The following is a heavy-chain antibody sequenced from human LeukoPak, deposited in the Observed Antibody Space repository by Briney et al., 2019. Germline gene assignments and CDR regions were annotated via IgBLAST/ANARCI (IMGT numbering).Heavy chain of an antibody. D-gene: IGHD1-20*01. Sequence: GGSLRLSCAASGFTFSSCDMHWVRQATGKGLEWVSAIGTAGDTYYPGSVKGRFTISRENAKNSLYLQMNSLRAGDTAVYYCAREKIGITLNYFDLWGRGTLVTVSS. J-gene: IGHJ2*01. CDR1: GFTFSSCD. V-gene: IGHV3-13*01. CDR3: AREKIGITLNYFDL. CDR2: IGTAGDT.